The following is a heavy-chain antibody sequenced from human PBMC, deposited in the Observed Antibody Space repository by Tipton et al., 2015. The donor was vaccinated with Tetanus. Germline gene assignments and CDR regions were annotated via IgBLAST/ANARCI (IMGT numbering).Heavy chain of an antibody. CDR2: IYYSGST. CDR1: RGSISSSNYY. D-gene: IGHD2-2*01. CDR3: ARTSIPAADYCFDY. Sequence: TLSLTCTVSRGSISSSNYYWGWIRQPPGKGLEWIGSIYYSGSTYYNPSLKSRVTIPVDTSKNQFSLKLSSVTAADTAVYYCARTSIPAADYCFDYWGQGTLVTVSS. J-gene: IGHJ4*02. V-gene: IGHV4-39*01.